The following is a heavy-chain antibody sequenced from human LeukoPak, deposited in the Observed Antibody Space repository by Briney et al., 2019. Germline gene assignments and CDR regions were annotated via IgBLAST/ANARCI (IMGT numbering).Heavy chain of an antibody. CDR1: GGSISSLY. CDR3: ARHFAYSSSSYFDY. J-gene: IGHJ4*02. V-gene: IGHV4-59*08. CDR2: VYYTGST. D-gene: IGHD6-6*01. Sequence: KPSETLSLTCSVSGGSISSLYWSWIRQPPGKGLEWIGYVYYTGSTNYNPSLKSRVTMFEDKSKNQFSLRLYSVIVADTAVYHCARHFAYSSSSYFDYWGQGSLVTVSS.